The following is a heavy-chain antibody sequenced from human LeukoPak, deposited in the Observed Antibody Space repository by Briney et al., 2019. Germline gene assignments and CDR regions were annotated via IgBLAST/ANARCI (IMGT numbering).Heavy chain of an antibody. CDR1: GYTFTGYY. J-gene: IGHJ4*02. V-gene: IGHV1-2*02. CDR3: ARSHDYDFWSGYIGY. D-gene: IGHD3-3*01. CDR2: INPNSGGT. Sequence: GASVKVSCKASGYTFTGYYMHWVRQAPGQGLDWMGWINPNSGGTNYAQKFQGRVTMTRDTSISTAYMELSRLRSDDTAVYYCARSHDYDFWSGYIGYWGQGTLVTVSS.